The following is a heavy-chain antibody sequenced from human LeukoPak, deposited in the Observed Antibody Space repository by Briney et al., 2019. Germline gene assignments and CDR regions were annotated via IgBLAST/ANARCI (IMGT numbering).Heavy chain of an antibody. CDR3: ARDESVATTMYYFDY. V-gene: IGHV4-38-2*02. CDR2: IYHSGST. CDR1: GYSISSGYY. J-gene: IGHJ4*02. D-gene: IGHD5-12*01. Sequence: SETLSLTCTVSGYSISSGYYWGWIRQPPGKGLEWIGSIYHSGSTYYNPSLKSRVTISVDTSKNQFSLKLSSVTAADTAVYYCARDESVATTMYYFDYWGQGTLVTVSS.